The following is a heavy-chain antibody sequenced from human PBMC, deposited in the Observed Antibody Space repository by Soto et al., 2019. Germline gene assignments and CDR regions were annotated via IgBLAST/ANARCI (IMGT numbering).Heavy chain of an antibody. Sequence: QVQLQQWGAGLLKPSETLSLTCAVYGGSFSGYYWSWIRQPPGKGLEWIGEINHSGSTNYNPSLKSRVTISVDTSKNQFSLKLSSVTAADTAVYYCARGRITILWGQGTLVTVSS. CDR2: INHSGST. CDR3: ARGRITIL. J-gene: IGHJ4*02. CDR1: GGSFSGYY. D-gene: IGHD3-10*01. V-gene: IGHV4-34*01.